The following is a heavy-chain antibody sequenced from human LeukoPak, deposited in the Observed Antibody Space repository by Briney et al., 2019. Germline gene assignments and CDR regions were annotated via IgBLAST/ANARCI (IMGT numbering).Heavy chain of an antibody. CDR2: ISGSGGST. CDR3: AKDHQWLVRPSAIDY. Sequence: GGSLRLSCAASGFTFSSYAMSWVRQAPGKGLEWVSAISGSGGSTYYADSVKGRFTISRDNSKNTLYLQMNSLRAEDTAVFYCAKDHQWLVRPSAIDYWGQGTLVTVSS. V-gene: IGHV3-23*01. J-gene: IGHJ4*02. D-gene: IGHD6-19*01. CDR1: GFTFSSYA.